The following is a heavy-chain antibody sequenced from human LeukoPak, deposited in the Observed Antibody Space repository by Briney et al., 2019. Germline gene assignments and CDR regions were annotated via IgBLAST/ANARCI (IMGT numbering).Heavy chain of an antibody. CDR2: IKQDGSEK. J-gene: IGHJ3*02. D-gene: IGHD2-2*01. CDR3: AKGTSGNAFDI. Sequence: GGSLRLSCAASGFTFSSYWMSWVRQAPGKGLEWVANIKQDGSEKYYVDSVKGRFTISRDNAKNSLYLQMNSLRAEDTAVYYCAKGTSGNAFDIWGQRTMVTVSS. V-gene: IGHV3-7*01. CDR1: GFTFSSYW.